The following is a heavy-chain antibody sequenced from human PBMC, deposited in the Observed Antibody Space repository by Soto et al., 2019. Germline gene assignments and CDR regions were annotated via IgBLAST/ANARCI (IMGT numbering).Heavy chain of an antibody. Sequence: QVQLQQWGAGLLKPSETLSLTCAVYGGSFSGYYWSWIRQPPGKGLEWIGEINHSGSTNYNPSLKSRVTISVDTSKNQFSLKLSSVTAADTAVYYCARGLRLLHGGQGGVDYWGQGTLVTVSS. CDR2: INHSGST. D-gene: IGHD2-15*01. J-gene: IGHJ4*02. V-gene: IGHV4-34*01. CDR1: GGSFSGYY. CDR3: ARGLRLLHGGQGGVDY.